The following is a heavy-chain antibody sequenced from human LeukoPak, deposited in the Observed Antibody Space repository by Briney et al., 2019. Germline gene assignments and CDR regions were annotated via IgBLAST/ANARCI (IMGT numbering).Heavy chain of an antibody. CDR2: IRSSSSYT. Sequence: GGSLRLSCAAPGFTFSDYYMSWIRQAPGKGREWVSYIRSSSSYTNYADSVKGRSTISRDNAKNSLYLQMNSLKTEDTAVYYCTTDLYYDSSGYYYGGFNAFDIWGQGTMVTVSS. J-gene: IGHJ3*02. CDR1: GFTFSDYY. D-gene: IGHD3-22*01. CDR3: TTDLYYDSSGYYYGGFNAFDI. V-gene: IGHV3-11*05.